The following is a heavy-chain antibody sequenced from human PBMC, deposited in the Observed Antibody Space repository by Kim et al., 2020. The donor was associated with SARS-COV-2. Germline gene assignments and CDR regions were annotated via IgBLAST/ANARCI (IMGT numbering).Heavy chain of an antibody. Sequence: SETLSLTCTVSGGSISSGGYYWSWIRQHPGKGLEWIGYIYYSGSTYYNPSLKSRVTISVDTSKNQFSLKLSSVTAADTAVYYCARGWSFSPPFDIWGQGTMVTVSS. CDR2: IYYSGST. CDR3: ARGWSFSPPFDI. CDR1: GGSISSGGYY. J-gene: IGHJ3*02. D-gene: IGHD2-8*01. V-gene: IGHV4-31*03.